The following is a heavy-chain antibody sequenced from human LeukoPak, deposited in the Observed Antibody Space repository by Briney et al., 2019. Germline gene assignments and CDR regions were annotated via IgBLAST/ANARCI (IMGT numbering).Heavy chain of an antibody. CDR2: INHGGAT. Sequence: SETLSLTCAVYGGSFSGYYWSWIRQPPGKGLEWIGEINHGGATNYNPSLKSRVAMSVDISKNQFSLKMNSVSAADTAVYYCAREGVSVTHFDSWGRGSLVTVSS. D-gene: IGHD5/OR15-5a*01. CDR3: AREGVSVTHFDS. J-gene: IGHJ4*02. CDR1: GGSFSGYY. V-gene: IGHV4-34*01.